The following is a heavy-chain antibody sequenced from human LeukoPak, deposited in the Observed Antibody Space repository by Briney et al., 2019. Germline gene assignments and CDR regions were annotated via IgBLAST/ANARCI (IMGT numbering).Heavy chain of an antibody. Sequence: GGSLRLSCAASGFTFSSYGMHWVRQAPRSGLEWVSGITGSGGSTYYADSVKGRFTISRDNSKNTLYLQMNSLRAEDTAVYYCAKGNWGERLDWYFDLWGRGTLVTVSS. V-gene: IGHV3-23*01. CDR3: AKGNWGERLDWYFDL. CDR2: ITGSGGST. J-gene: IGHJ2*01. CDR1: GFTFSSYG. D-gene: IGHD1-26*01.